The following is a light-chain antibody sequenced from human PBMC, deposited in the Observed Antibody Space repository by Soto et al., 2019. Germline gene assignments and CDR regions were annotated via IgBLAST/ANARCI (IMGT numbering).Light chain of an antibody. CDR1: QSVSSN. CDR2: DAS. V-gene: IGKV3-11*01. Sequence: EIVMTQSPATLSVSPGERATLSCRASQSVSSNLARYQQKPGQAPRLLIYDASNRATGIPARFSGSGSGTDFTLTISSLEPEDFAVYYCQQRSNWPPITFGQGTRLENK. J-gene: IGKJ5*01. CDR3: QQRSNWPPIT.